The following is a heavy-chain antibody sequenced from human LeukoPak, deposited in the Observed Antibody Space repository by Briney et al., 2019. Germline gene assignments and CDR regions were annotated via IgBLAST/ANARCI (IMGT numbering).Heavy chain of an antibody. J-gene: IGHJ1*01. CDR1: GGTFSSYA. CDR2: IIPILGIA. Sequence: SVKVSCKASGGTFSSYAISWVRQVPGQGLEWMGRIIPILGIANYAQKFQGRVTITADKSTSTAYMELSSLRSEDTAVYYCARANYYDSSGYPHFAHWGQGTLVTVSS. CDR3: ARANYYDSSGYPHFAH. V-gene: IGHV1-69*04. D-gene: IGHD3-22*01.